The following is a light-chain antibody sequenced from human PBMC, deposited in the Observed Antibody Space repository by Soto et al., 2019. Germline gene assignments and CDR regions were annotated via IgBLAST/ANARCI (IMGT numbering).Light chain of an antibody. CDR1: QSLLYTSTNQNY. CDR3: QKYFSTPRT. J-gene: IGKJ1*01. Sequence: DVVLTQSPESLAVSLGERAAINCKSSQSLLYTSTNQNYLAWYQHKVGQPPKLLISWASTRESGVPDRFSGSVCGADFTLTISSLKAEYVASDYFQKYFSTPRTFVPGTRAEV. V-gene: IGKV4-1*01. CDR2: WAS.